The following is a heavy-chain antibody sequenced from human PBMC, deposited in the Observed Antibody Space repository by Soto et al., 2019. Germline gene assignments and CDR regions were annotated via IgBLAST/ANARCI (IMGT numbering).Heavy chain of an antibody. CDR3: ARFYLELFEAGYYLDV. V-gene: IGHV4-4*02. J-gene: IGHJ6*03. CDR1: SGSISSSNW. D-gene: IGHD3-3*01. Sequence: SETLALTCADFSGSISSSNWWSWVRKPPGKGLEWIGEIYHSGSTTYNPSLKSRVTISVDKSKNQFSLKLSSVTAADTAVYYCARFYLELFEAGYYLDVWGKGTTVTGSS. CDR2: IYHSGST.